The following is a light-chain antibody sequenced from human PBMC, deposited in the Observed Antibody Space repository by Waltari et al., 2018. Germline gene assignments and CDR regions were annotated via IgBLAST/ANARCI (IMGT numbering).Light chain of an antibody. CDR3: QQYQTYPLT. V-gene: IGKV1-5*03. J-gene: IGKJ2*01. CDR2: KAS. CDR1: QSIGGW. Sequence: DIQMTQSPSTLSASVGDRVIITCRASQSIGGWLAWYQQKPGKAPNLLIFKASFLEGGVPSRFSGSGSGTDFTLTISSLQPDDFATYYCQQYQTYPLTFGLGTKLEI.